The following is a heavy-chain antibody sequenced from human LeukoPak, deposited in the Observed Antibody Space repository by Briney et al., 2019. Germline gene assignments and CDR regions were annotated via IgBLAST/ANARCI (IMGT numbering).Heavy chain of an antibody. D-gene: IGHD3-22*01. Sequence: PGGSLRLSCTASGFTFRDYYVTWIRQAPGKGLEWVSGISGSGVSTYYADSVKGRFTISRDNSKNTLYLQMNSLRAEDTAVYYCAKDRSYYDSSGYIYYFDYWGQGTLVTVSS. CDR3: AKDRSYYDSSGYIYYFDY. J-gene: IGHJ4*02. CDR1: GFTFRDYY. CDR2: ISGSGVST. V-gene: IGHV3-23*01.